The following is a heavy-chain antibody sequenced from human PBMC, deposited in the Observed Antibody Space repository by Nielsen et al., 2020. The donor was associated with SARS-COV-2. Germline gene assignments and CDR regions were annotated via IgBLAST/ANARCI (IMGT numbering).Heavy chain of an antibody. Sequence: GGSLRLSCIASGFTFDDYAMHWVRQAPGKGLEWVSLISGDGDNTYYADSVKDRFTISGDNSKNSLYLQMNSLRTEDTALYYCAKDTAIYYYYYGMDVWGQGTTVTVSS. D-gene: IGHD2/OR15-2a*01. CDR3: AKDTAIYYYYYGMDV. J-gene: IGHJ6*02. CDR2: ISGDGDNT. CDR1: GFTFDDYA. V-gene: IGHV3-43*02.